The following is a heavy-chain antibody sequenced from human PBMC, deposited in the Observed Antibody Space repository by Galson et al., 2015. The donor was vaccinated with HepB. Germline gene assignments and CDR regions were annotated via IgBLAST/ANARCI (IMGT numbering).Heavy chain of an antibody. D-gene: IGHD1-14*01. CDR2: ISYDGGKK. CDR1: GIAFSRSD. J-gene: IGHJ4*02. CDR3: TRAVREPDSGYFDS. V-gene: IGHV3-30-3*01. Sequence: LRLSCAASGIAFSRSDMHWVRQAPGRGLEWVAIISYDGGKKYYAKSVQGRFTISRDNSKSTLFLLMNNMRSEDTAMYYCTRAVREPDSGYFDSWGQGALVAVSS.